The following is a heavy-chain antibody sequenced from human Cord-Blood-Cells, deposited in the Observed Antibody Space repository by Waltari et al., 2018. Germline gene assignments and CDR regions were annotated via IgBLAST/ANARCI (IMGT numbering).Heavy chain of an antibody. V-gene: IGHV1-24*01. D-gene: IGHD1-7*01. CDR3: ATDSPLRGITGTTRRFAFDI. CDR1: GPALGALP. CDR2: FDPEESET. Sequence: QAQLLQSGAAVTKPGAAVKVTCTGAGPALGALPIHWVRRRSAPGHAWMGGFDPEESETIYAQKFQGRVTMTEDTSTDTAYMELSSLRSEDTAVYYCATDSPLRGITGTTRRFAFDIWGQGTMVTVSS. J-gene: IGHJ3*02.